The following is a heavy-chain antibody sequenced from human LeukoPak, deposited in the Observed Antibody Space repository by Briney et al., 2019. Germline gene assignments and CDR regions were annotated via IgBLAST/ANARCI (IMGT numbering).Heavy chain of an antibody. Sequence: SETLSLTCTVSGGSISSYYWSWIRQPPGKGLEWIGYIYYSGSTNYNPSLKSRVTISVDTSKNQFSLKLSSVTAADTAVYICARGNYDTSGYYWFDPWGQGALVTVSS. J-gene: IGHJ5*02. CDR2: IYYSGST. CDR1: GGSISSYY. V-gene: IGHV4-59*12. D-gene: IGHD3-22*01. CDR3: ARGNYDTSGYYWFDP.